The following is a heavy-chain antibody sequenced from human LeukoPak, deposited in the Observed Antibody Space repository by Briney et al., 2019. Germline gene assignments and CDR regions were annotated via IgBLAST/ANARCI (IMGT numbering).Heavy chain of an antibody. D-gene: IGHD2-15*01. CDR2: IYYRGST. J-gene: IGHJ6*03. V-gene: IGHV4-39*07. CDR1: GGSISSSSYY. CDR3: ARGYCSGGSCYSYYYYNYMDV. Sequence: SETLSLTCTVSGGSISSSSYYWGWIRQPPGKGLEWIGSIYYRGSTYYNPSLKSRVTISVDTPKNQFSLKLSSVTAADTAVYYCARGYCSGGSCYSYYYYNYMDVWGKGTTVTVSS.